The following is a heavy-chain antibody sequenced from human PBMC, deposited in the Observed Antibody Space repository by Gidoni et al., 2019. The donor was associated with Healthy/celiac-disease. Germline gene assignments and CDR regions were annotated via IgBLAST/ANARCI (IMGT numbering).Heavy chain of an antibody. CDR2: IYYSGST. Sequence: VQLTESGHRRVKPSQALSLTCTVDRRSNSSGGYSLRWIRQHPGKGLEWSGYIYYSGSTYYNPSLKSRVTISVDTSKTQFSLKLSSVTAADTAVYYCASLDAGTGAGGFAYWGQGTLVTVSS. D-gene: IGHD6-13*01. CDR3: ASLDAGTGAGGFAY. CDR1: RRSNSSGGYS. J-gene: IGHJ4*02. V-gene: IGHV4-31*03.